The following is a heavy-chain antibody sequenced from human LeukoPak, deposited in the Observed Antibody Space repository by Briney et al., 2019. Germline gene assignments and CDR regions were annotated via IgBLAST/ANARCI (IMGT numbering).Heavy chain of an antibody. D-gene: IGHD6-13*01. J-gene: IGHJ5*01. CDR2: IIPILGTA. Sequence: SVTVSRMHSLGSFISYAIRWVRPPPRGGVEWVEGIIPILGTANYAQKVQGRVTITADKSTSTAYIELRSLRSEDTAVYYCARETRIAAACLEYLGGGGQVTDS. CDR3: ARETRIAAACLEYLGGGGQVTDS. CDR1: LGSFISYA. V-gene: IGHV1-69*06.